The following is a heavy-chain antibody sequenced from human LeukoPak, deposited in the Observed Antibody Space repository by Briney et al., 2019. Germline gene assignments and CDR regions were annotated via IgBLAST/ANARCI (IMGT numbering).Heavy chain of an antibody. D-gene: IGHD3-16*02. V-gene: IGHV1/OR15-2*02. CDR3: ARGYDYVWGSYRSQHAFDI. CDR1: GYTFTSYY. J-gene: IGHJ3*02. Sequence: ASVKVSCKASGYTFTSYYMHWVRQAPGQGLEWMGWITTYNGDTDYAQKLQGRVTITRDTSASTAYMELSSLRSEDMAVYYCARGYDYVWGSYRSQHAFDIWGQGTMVTVSS. CDR2: ITTYNGDT.